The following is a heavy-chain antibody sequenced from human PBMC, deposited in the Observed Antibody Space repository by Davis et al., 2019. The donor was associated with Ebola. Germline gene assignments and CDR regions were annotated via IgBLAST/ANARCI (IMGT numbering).Heavy chain of an antibody. CDR3: ARDTSEVVEYYYYMDV. J-gene: IGHJ6*03. Sequence: PGGSLRLSCAASGFTFSSYAMHWVRQAPGKGLEWVAVISYDGSNNYYADSVKGRFTSSRDNSRKPLYLQMNSLRDEETAVYYCARDTSEVVEYYYYMDVWGKGTTVTVSS. CDR2: ISYDGSNN. D-gene: IGHD2-2*01. CDR1: GFTFSSYA. V-gene: IGHV3-30-3*01.